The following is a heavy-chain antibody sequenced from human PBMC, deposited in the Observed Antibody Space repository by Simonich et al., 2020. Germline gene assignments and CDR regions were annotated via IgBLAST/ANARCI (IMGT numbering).Heavy chain of an antibody. Sequence: QVQLVQSGAEVKKPGASVKVSCKASGYTFTGYYMHWVRQAPGQGLEWMGLINPNGGGTNYAQKFQGRVTMTRDTSISTAYMELSRLRSDDTAVYYCARNGLVGILKAFDIWGQGTMVTVSS. J-gene: IGHJ3*02. CDR2: INPNGGGT. D-gene: IGHD2-21*01. CDR1: GYTFTGYY. CDR3: ARNGLVGILKAFDI. V-gene: IGHV1-2*02.